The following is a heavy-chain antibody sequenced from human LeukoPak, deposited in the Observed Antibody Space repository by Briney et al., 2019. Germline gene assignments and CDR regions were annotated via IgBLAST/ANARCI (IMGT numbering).Heavy chain of an antibody. Sequence: GGSLRLSXAASGFTFSSYAMSWVRQAPGKGLEWVSAISGSGGSTYYADSVKGRFTISRDNSKNRPYLQMNSLRAEDTAVYFCAKEGPNWNDFDYWGQGTLVTVSS. CDR1: GFTFSSYA. CDR2: ISGSGGST. V-gene: IGHV3-23*01. J-gene: IGHJ4*02. CDR3: AKEGPNWNDFDY. D-gene: IGHD1-20*01.